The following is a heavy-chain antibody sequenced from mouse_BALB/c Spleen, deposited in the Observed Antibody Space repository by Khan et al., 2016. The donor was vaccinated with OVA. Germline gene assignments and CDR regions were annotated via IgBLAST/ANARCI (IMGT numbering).Heavy chain of an antibody. J-gene: IGHJ3*01. CDR1: GFTFSSFG. V-gene: IGHV5-17*02. CDR3: ARGYGAY. Sequence: EVQLVESGGGLVQPGGSRKLSCAASGFTFSSFGMHWVRQAPEKGLEWVAYISSGSSTIYYADTVKGRFTISRDNHKNTLFLQMTSLRSEDTAMYYCARGYGAYWGQGTLVTVSA. D-gene: IGHD2-2*01. CDR2: ISSGSSTI.